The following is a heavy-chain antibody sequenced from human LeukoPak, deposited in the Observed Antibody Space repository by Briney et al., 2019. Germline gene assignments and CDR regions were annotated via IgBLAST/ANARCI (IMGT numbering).Heavy chain of an antibody. Sequence: ASVTVSCKASGYTFTVYYIHWVRQAPGQGLEWMGWINPNSGGTKFAQKFQGRVTMTRDTSISTAYMELSSLGSDDTAVYYCGSWDYGSGSYSPYYWGQGTLVTVSS. CDR3: GSWDYGSGSYSPYY. V-gene: IGHV1-2*02. D-gene: IGHD3-10*01. CDR1: GYTFTVYY. CDR2: INPNSGGT. J-gene: IGHJ4*02.